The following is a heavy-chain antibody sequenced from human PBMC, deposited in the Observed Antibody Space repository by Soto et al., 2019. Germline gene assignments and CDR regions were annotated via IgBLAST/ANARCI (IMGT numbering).Heavy chain of an antibody. CDR1: GDSISGGASF. V-gene: IGHV4-31*03. Sequence: PSESLSLTSTVSGDSISGGASFWSWNRQPPGKGLEWIANVYYSGSSYYNPSLKSRLTISVDTTKNQFSLQLKSMTAADTAVYYCAKLSCTSSTCYFPGCFDPWGQGTLVTVSS. CDR3: AKLSCTSSTCYFPGCFDP. CDR2: VYYSGSS. D-gene: IGHD2-2*01. J-gene: IGHJ5*02.